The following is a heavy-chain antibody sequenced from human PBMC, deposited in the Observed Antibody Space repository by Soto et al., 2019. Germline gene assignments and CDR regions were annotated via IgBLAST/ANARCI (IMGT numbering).Heavy chain of an antibody. CDR2: IYADGRT. J-gene: IGHJ4*02. D-gene: IGHD3-22*01. CDR1: GFTVSSNY. V-gene: IGHV3-53*01. CDR3: ARERDTTGYILAY. Sequence: PGGSLRLSCAASGFTVSSNYMTWVRQAPGKGLEWVSLIYADGRTYYADSVKGRFTISRDNSKNTLYLQMNSLRTEDTAMYYCARERDTTGYILAYWGQGTLVTVSS.